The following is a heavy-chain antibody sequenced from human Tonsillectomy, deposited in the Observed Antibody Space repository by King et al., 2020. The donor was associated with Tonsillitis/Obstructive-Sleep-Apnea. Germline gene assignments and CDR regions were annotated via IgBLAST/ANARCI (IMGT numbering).Heavy chain of an antibody. D-gene: IGHD3-22*01. V-gene: IGHV4-31*03. CDR1: GGSISSGGYY. CDR3: AREGRYYYDSSGYYQYYFDY. J-gene: IGHJ4*02. CDR2: IYYSGST. Sequence: QLQESGPGLVKPSQTLSLTCTFSGGSISSGGYYWSWIRQHPGKGLWWIGYIYYSGSTYYNPSLKSRVTISVDTSKNQFSLKLSSVTAADTAVYYCAREGRYYYDSSGYYQYYFDYWGQGTLVTVSS.